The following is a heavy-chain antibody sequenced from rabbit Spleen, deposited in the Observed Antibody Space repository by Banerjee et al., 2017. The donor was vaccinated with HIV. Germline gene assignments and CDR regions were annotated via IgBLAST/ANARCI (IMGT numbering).Heavy chain of an antibody. J-gene: IGHJ2*01. CDR1: GVSFNDKDV. CDR3: ARNYVNVFDP. V-gene: IGHV1S45*01. Sequence: QEQLEESGGGLVKPEGSLTLTCKASGVSFNDKDVMCWVRQAPGKGLEWITCIDTSDGDTDYANWPKGRFTISKASSTTVTLQMTSLTAADTATYFCARNYVNVFDPWGPGTLV. CDR2: IDTSDGDT. D-gene: IGHD1-1*01.